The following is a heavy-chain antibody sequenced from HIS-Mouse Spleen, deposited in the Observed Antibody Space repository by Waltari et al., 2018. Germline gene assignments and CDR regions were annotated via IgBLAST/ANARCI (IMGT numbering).Heavy chain of an antibody. CDR3: AKRYSRSSVFGY. V-gene: IGHV4-34*12. Sequence: QVQLQQWGARLLKPSETLSLTCAVYGGSFSGYYWSWIRQPPGKGLEWIWEIIHSESTNYNTSVKIRVTVSIDTSKNHFSLELSSVTAADTAVYYCAKRYSRSSVFGYWGQGTLVTVSS. CDR2: IIHSEST. J-gene: IGHJ4*02. CDR1: GGSFSGYY. D-gene: IGHD6-6*01.